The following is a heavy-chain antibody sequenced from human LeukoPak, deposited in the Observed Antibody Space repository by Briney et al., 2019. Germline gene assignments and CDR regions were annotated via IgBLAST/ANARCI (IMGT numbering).Heavy chain of an antibody. CDR2: INHSGST. V-gene: IGHV4-34*01. CDR3: ARGIAGAGTDRGCFDY. D-gene: IGHD6-19*01. J-gene: IGHJ4*02. CDR1: GGSFSGYY. Sequence: SETLSLTCAVYGGSFSGYYWSWIRQPPGKGLEWIGEINHSGSTNYNPSLKSRVTISVDTSKNQFSLKLSSVTAADTAVYYCARGIAGAGTDRGCFDYWGQGTLVTVSS.